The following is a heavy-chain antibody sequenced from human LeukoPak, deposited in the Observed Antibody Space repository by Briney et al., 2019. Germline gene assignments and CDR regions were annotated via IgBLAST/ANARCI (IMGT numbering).Heavy chain of an antibody. J-gene: IGHJ4*02. Sequence: PGGGLRDSCAASGGTLSSYSINGGREAPGGGVEWGSSISSSSREIYYEDSGRGGFTISRDTPNLSLYLQMNSLRAEDTAVYYCATQQCLPPFDYWGQGTLVTVSS. V-gene: IGHV3-21*01. CDR3: ATQQCLPPFDY. CDR2: ISSSSREI. D-gene: IGHD6-19*01. CDR1: GGTLSSYS.